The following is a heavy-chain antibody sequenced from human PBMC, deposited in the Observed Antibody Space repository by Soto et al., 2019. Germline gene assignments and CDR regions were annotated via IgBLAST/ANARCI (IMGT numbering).Heavy chain of an antibody. CDR1: GYPVTAYY. D-gene: IGHD3-3*01. CDR2: INPATGAA. J-gene: IGHJ3*02. CDR3: ARGGGVGVAGSAAFDM. V-gene: IGHV1-2*02. Sequence: QLHLVQSGAVVKKPGASVTVSCSASGYPVTAYYMHWVRQAPGRGLEWMGGINPATGAAKYTPTFQGKVTLARVTATNTIFQEVSGPTTEDTAGFYCARGGGVGVAGSAAFDMWGQGTLVTVSS.